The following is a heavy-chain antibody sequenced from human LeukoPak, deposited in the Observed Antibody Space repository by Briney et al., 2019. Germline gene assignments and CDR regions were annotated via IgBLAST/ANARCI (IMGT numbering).Heavy chain of an antibody. V-gene: IGHV3-64*01. CDR2: INSNGGST. Sequence: GGSLRLSCVASGFTLRDHGMHWVRQAPGKGLESVSAINSNGGSTYYAPSVKGRFTISRDNAKNSLYLQMNSLRAEDTAVYYCARERVGATVLDPWGQGTLVTVSS. J-gene: IGHJ5*02. CDR1: GFTLRDHG. CDR3: ARERVGATVLDP. D-gene: IGHD1-26*01.